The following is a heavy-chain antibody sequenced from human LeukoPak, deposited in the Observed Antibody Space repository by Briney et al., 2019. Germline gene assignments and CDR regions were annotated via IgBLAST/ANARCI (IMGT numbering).Heavy chain of an antibody. D-gene: IGHD6-19*01. CDR1: GFTFDDYA. V-gene: IGHV3-9*01. Sequence: GRSLSLSCAASGFTFDDYAMHWVRQAPGKGLEWVSGISWNSGSIGYADPVKGRFTISRDNAKNSLYLQMNSLRAEDTALYYCAKDMAGSPSSGMDVWGQGTTVTVSS. J-gene: IGHJ6*02. CDR3: AKDMAGSPSSGMDV. CDR2: ISWNSGSI.